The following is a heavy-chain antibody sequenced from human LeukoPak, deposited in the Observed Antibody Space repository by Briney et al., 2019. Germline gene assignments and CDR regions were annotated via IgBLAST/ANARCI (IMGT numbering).Heavy chain of an antibody. J-gene: IGHJ4*02. CDR3: APSSGLTVWDRSYYLDY. D-gene: IGHD3-10*01. V-gene: IGHV1-58*01. Sequence: GTSVKVSCKASGFTFTSSAVQWVRQARGQRLEWIGWIVVGSGNTNYAQKFQERVTITRDMSTSTAYMELSSLRSEDTAVYYCAPSSGLTVWDRSYYLDYWGQGTLVTVSS. CDR1: GFTFTSSA. CDR2: IVVGSGNT.